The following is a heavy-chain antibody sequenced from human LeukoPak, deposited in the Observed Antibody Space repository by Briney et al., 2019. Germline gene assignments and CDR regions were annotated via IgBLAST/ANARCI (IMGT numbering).Heavy chain of an antibody. CDR1: GGTFSSYA. Sequence: SVKVSCKASGGTFSSYAISWVRQAPGQGLEWMGGIIPIFGTANYAQKFQGRVTMTRDTSISTAYMELSRLRSDDTAAYYCARDHPMVDYWGQGTLVTVSS. J-gene: IGHJ4*02. V-gene: IGHV1-69*05. CDR2: IIPIFGTA. CDR3: ARDHPMVDY. D-gene: IGHD3-10*01.